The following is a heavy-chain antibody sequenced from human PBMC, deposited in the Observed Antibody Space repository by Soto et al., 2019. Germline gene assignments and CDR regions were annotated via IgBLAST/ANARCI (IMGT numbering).Heavy chain of an antibody. D-gene: IGHD2-15*01. CDR1: GFTFSNAW. V-gene: IGHV3-15*01. J-gene: IGHJ3*02. CDR2: IKSKTDSGTT. CDR3: TTDWWAGSHAFDI. Sequence: GGSLRLSCAASGFTFSNAWMSWVRQAPGKGLEWVGRIKSKTDSGTTDYAAPVKGRVTISRDDSKNTLYLQMNSLKTEDTAVYYCTTDWWAGSHAFDIWGQGTMVTVSS.